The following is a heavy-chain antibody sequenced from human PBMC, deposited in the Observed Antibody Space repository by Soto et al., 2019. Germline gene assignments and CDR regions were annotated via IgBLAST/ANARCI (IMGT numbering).Heavy chain of an antibody. CDR1: GYTFTSYG. D-gene: IGHD5-12*01. CDR3: ARVQSGYDFAY. CDR2: ISANNGNT. V-gene: IGHV1-18*01. J-gene: IGHJ4*02. Sequence: QVQLVQSGAEVKKPGASVKVSCKASGYTFTSYGINWVRQAPGQGLEWMGWISANNGNTHYAQKLQGRVTMTTDTYTSTAYMELRSLRSDATAVYYCARVQSGYDFAYWGQGTLVTVSS.